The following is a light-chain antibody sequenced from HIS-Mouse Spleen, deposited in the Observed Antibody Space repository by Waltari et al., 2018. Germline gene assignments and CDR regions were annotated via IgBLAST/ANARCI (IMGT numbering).Light chain of an antibody. Sequence: QSALTQPASVSGSPGQSITIPCTGTSRYVGRYNLVSWYPPHPGKAPKLMIYEGSKRPSGVSNRFSGSKSGNTASLTISGLQAEDEADYYCCSYAGSSTWVFGGGTKLTVL. CDR3: CSYAGSSTWV. J-gene: IGLJ3*02. CDR1: SRYVGRYNL. V-gene: IGLV2-23*01. CDR2: EGS.